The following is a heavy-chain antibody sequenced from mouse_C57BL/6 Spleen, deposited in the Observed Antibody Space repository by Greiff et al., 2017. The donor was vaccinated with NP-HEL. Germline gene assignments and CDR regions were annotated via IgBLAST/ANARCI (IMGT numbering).Heavy chain of an antibody. CDR1: GYTFTDYY. J-gene: IGHJ2*01. CDR2: INPNNGGT. D-gene: IGHD1-1*01. V-gene: IGHV1-26*01. CDR3: ARTTVAYFDD. Sequence: VQLQQSGPELVKPGASVKISCKASGYTFTDYYMNWVKQSHGKSLEWIGDINPNNGGTSYNQKFKGKATLTVVKSSSTAYMELRSLTSEDSAVYYCARTTVAYFDDWGQGTTLTVSS.